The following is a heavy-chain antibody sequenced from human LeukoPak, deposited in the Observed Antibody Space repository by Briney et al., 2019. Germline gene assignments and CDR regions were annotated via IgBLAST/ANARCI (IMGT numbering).Heavy chain of an antibody. Sequence: GGSLRLSCAASGFTFSSYSMNWVRQAPGKGLEWVSAISGSGGSTYYADSVKGRFTISRDNSKNTLYLQMNSLRAEDTAVYYCAKDRYYYGSGYYFDYWGQGTLVTVSS. CDR3: AKDRYYYGSGYYFDY. D-gene: IGHD3-10*01. CDR1: GFTFSSYS. CDR2: ISGSGGST. V-gene: IGHV3-23*01. J-gene: IGHJ4*02.